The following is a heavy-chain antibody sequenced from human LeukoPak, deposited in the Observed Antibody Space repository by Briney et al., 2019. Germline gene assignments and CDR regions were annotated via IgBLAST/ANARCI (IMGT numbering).Heavy chain of an antibody. D-gene: IGHD6-13*01. J-gene: IGHJ5*02. Sequence: GGSLRLSCAASGFTLSSYEMNWVRQAPGKGLEWVSYISSSGSTIYYADSVKGRFTISRDNAKNSLYLQMNSLRAEDTAVYYCARGYESAAASPWGQGTLVTVSS. V-gene: IGHV3-48*03. CDR1: GFTLSSYE. CDR2: ISSSGSTI. CDR3: ARGYESAAASP.